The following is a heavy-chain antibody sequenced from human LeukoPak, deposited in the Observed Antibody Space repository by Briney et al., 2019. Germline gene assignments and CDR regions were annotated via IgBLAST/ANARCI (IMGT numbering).Heavy chain of an antibody. Sequence: SQTPSLTCAISGDSVSSNSAAWNWIRQSPSRGLEWLGRTYYRSKWYNDYAVSVKSRITINPDTSKNQFSLQLNSVTPEDTAVYYCAREYMVQGITLYAFDYWGQGTLVTVSS. J-gene: IGHJ4*02. CDR2: TYYRSKWYN. V-gene: IGHV6-1*01. D-gene: IGHD3-10*01. CDR1: GDSVSSNSAA. CDR3: AREYMVQGITLYAFDY.